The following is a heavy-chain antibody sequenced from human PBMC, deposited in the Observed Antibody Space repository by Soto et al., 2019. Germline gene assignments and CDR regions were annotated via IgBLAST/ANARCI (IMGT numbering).Heavy chain of an antibody. CDR3: ARRYYYFYGMDV. V-gene: IGHV1-8*01. Sequence: QVQLVQSGAEVRKPGASVKVSCKASGYTFTSYDISWVRQATGQGLEWMGWMNPNSGNTGYAQNFQGRVTMTRNTFISSAYMELTDLTSEDTAVYFCARRYYYFYGMDVWGQGTTVTVSS. J-gene: IGHJ6*02. CDR2: MNPNSGNT. CDR1: GYTFTSYD.